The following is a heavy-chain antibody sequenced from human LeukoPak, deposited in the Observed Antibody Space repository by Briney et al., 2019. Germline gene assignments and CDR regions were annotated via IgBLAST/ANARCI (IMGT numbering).Heavy chain of an antibody. V-gene: IGHV4-59*01. CDR1: GGSISSYY. CDR3: ARDSADIVATNYFDY. D-gene: IGHD5-12*01. J-gene: IGHJ4*02. CDR2: IYYSGST. Sequence: SETLSLTCTVSGGSISSYYWSWIRQPPGKGLEWIGYIYYSGSTNYNPSLKSLVTISVDTSKNQFSLKLSSVTAADTAVYYCARDSADIVATNYFDYWGQGTLVTVSS.